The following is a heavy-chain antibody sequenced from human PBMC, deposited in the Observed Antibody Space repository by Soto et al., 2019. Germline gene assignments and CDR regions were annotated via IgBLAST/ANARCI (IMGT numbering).Heavy chain of an antibody. V-gene: IGHV1-46*01. J-gene: IGHJ6*01. CDR1: GYTFTSYY. CDR3: AGEADIGAGGRQFEC. D-gene: IGHD1-26*01. CDR2: INPSGGST. Sequence: ASVKVSCKASGYTFTSYYMHWVRQAPGQGLEWMGIINPSGGSTSYAQKFQGRVTMTRDTSTSTVYMELSSLRSEDTAVYYCAGEADIGAGGRQFECWGKGSRVAVAS.